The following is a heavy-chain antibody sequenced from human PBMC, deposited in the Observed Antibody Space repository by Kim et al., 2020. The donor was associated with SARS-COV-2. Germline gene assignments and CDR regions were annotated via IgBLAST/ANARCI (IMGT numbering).Heavy chain of an antibody. CDR3: AKDPVRYSSSLAGYYYGMDV. CDR2: ISGSGGST. V-gene: IGHV3-23*01. Sequence: GGSLRLSCAASGFTFSSYAMSWVRQAPGKGLEWVSAISGSGGSTYYADSVKGRFTISRDNSKNTLYLQMNSLRAEDTAVYYCAKDPVRYSSSLAGYYYGMDVWVKRTTVTVSS. J-gene: IGHJ6*04. CDR1: GFTFSSYA. D-gene: IGHD6-6*01.